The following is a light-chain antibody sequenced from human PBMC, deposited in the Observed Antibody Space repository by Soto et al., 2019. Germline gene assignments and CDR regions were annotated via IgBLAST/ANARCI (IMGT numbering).Light chain of an antibody. CDR3: QQRSNWPPEYT. V-gene: IGKV3-11*01. CDR2: DAS. Sequence: EIVLTQSPATLSFSPGEKPPPSCGASQTFETDLPWYQQKPGQGPRLLIYDASNRATGIPARFSGSGSGTDFTLTISSLEPEDFALYYCQQRSNWPPEYTFGQGTRLEIK. CDR1: QTFETD. J-gene: IGKJ2*01.